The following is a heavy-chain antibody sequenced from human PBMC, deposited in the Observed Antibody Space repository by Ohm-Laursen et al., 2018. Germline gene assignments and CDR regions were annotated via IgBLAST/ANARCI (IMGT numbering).Heavy chain of an antibody. V-gene: IGHV3-73*01. CDR1: GFTFSGSA. D-gene: IGHD5-18*01. CDR3: TSRRDTYVDY. J-gene: IGHJ4*02. CDR2: IRSKANNYAT. Sequence: SLRLSCAASGFTFSGSAMHWVRQASGKGLEWVGRIRSKANNYATEYTASAKGRFTISRDDSKNTAYLQMNSLKTEDTAVYYCTSRRDTYVDYWGQGTLVTVSS.